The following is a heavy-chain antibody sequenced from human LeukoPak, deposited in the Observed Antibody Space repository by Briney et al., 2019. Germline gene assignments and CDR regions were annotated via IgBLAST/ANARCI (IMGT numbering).Heavy chain of an antibody. CDR1: GGSISSSSYY. Sequence: SETLSLTCTVSGGSISSSSYYWGWLRQLPGKGLEWIGSIYYSGSTYYNPSLKSRVTISVDTSKNQFSLRLSSVTAADTAVYYCARHLRTGSWYFDYWGQGTLVTVSS. CDR2: IYYSGST. V-gene: IGHV4-39*01. D-gene: IGHD1-14*01. CDR3: ARHLRTGSWYFDY. J-gene: IGHJ4*02.